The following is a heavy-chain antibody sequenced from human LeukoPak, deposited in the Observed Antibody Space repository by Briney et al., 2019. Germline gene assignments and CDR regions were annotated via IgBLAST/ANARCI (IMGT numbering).Heavy chain of an antibody. CDR1: GVSICSGGYY. CDR2: MYTSGST. J-gene: IGHJ2*01. V-gene: IGHV4-61*02. CDR3: ARGYDGSGYYCRNWYFDL. Sequence: SQNLSLTSAVSGVSICSGGYYWRWTGQPPGQGRGYIGRMYTSGSTNYNPSLKSLATLSVDTCKNQFSLKLSAVDAADTGVYYCARGYDGSGYYCRNWYFDLGGRGTLVTVSS. D-gene: IGHD3-22*01.